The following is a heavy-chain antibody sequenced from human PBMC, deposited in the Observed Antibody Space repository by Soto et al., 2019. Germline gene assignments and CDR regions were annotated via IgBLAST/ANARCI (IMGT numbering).Heavy chain of an antibody. D-gene: IGHD6-19*01. V-gene: IGHV3-23*01. CDR3: ARRGGSNGWEDFDS. CDR2: ISYSDHST. CDR1: GFTFSRYA. Sequence: EVQLWESGGGLVQPGGSLRLSCAASGFTFSRYAMNWVRQAPRKGLEWVSSISYSDHSTYYPVSVKGRFTISRHNSKDTVYLQMNNLRAEDTAVYYCARRGGSNGWEDFDSWGQGTLVSVSS. J-gene: IGHJ4*02.